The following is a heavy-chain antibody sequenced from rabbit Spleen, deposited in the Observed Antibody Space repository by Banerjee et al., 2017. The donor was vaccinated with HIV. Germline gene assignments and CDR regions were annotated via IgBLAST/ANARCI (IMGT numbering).Heavy chain of an antibody. D-gene: IGHD1-1*01. Sequence: QLEESAGGLVQSGGSLKLSCKASGFTLSSYYMNWVRQAPGKGLEWIGYIDPVFGITYYANWVNGRFSISRENAQNTVFLQMTSLTAADTATYFCARDLVAVIGWNFNLWGPGTLVTVS. J-gene: IGHJ4*01. CDR3: ARDLVAVIGWNFNL. CDR1: GFTLSSYY. CDR2: IDPVFGIT. V-gene: IGHV1S7*01.